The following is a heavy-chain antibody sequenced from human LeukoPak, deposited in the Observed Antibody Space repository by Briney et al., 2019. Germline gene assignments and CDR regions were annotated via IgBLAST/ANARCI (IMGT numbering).Heavy chain of an antibody. CDR2: ISGSGGST. CDR1: GFTFSSYA. V-gene: IGHV3-23*01. D-gene: IGHD5-12*01. Sequence: GGSLRLSCAASGFTFSSYAMSWVRQAPGKGLELVSAISGSGGSTYYADSVKGRFTISRDNSKNTLYLQMNRLRDEDTAVYYCAKDLGGSSYPRYFDYWGQGTLVTVSS. J-gene: IGHJ4*02. CDR3: AKDLGGSSYPRYFDY.